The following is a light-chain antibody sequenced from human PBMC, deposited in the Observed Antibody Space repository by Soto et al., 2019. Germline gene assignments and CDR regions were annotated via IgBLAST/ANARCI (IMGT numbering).Light chain of an antibody. V-gene: IGKV3-20*01. CDR3: QQYGGSPLWT. CDR2: GAS. Sequence: VLKQSPATLSVSPGERATLSCRASQSVSSTYLAWYQQKPGQAPRLLIYGASSRATGIPDRFSGSGSGTDFTLTISRLEPEDFAVYYCQQYGGSPLWTFGQGTKVDIK. CDR1: QSVSSTY. J-gene: IGKJ1*01.